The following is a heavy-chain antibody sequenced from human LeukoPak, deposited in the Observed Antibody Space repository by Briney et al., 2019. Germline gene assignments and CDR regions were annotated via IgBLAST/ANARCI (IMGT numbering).Heavy chain of an antibody. V-gene: IGHV4-34*01. CDR2: IYHSGST. J-gene: IGHJ4*02. D-gene: IGHD1-1*01. Sequence: SETLSLTCAVYGGSFSAYYWSWVRQPPGKGLEWIGEIYHSGSTNYNPSLKSRVTISLDKSKNQFSLNLSSVTAADMALYYCARASHWNQLHYFDYWGQGTLVTVSS. CDR1: GGSFSAYY. CDR3: ARASHWNQLHYFDY.